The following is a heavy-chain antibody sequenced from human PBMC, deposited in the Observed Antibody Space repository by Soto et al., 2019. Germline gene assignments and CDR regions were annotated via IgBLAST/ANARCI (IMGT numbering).Heavy chain of an antibody. J-gene: IGHJ4*02. CDR1: GFTVSSNY. D-gene: IGHD3-3*01. CDR3: ERESYYDFWSGYQPAYYFAY. Sequence: GVSLRLSCAASGFTVSSNYMSWVRQAPGKGLEWVSVIYSGGSTYYADSVKGRFTISRDNSKNTLYLQMNSLRAEDTAVYYCERESYYDFWSGYQPAYYFAYWGQGPLVTVSS. V-gene: IGHV3-53*01. CDR2: IYSGGST.